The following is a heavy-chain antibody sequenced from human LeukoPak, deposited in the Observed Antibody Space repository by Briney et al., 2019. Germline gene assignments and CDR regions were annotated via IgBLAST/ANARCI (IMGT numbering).Heavy chain of an antibody. J-gene: IGHJ6*02. Sequence: PSETLSLTRTVSGGSISSSSYYWGWIRQPPGKGLEWIGSIYYSGSTYYNPSLKSRVTISVDTSKNQFSLKLSSVTAADTAVYYCARLMVRGVIARRVYGMDVWGQGTTVTVSS. CDR2: IYYSGST. V-gene: IGHV4-39*01. CDR3: ARLMVRGVIARRVYGMDV. CDR1: GGSISSSSYY. D-gene: IGHD3-10*01.